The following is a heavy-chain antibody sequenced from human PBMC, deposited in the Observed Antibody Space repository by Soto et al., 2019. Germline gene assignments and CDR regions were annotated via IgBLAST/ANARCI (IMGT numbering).Heavy chain of an antibody. J-gene: IGHJ4*02. V-gene: IGHV4-39*07. Sequence: PSETLSLTCTVSGGSISSSRCHWGWIRQPPGKGLEWIGEINHSGSTNYNPSLKSRVTISVDTSKNQFSLKLSSVTAADTAVYYCARVTQYYDILTGPKISFDYWGQGTLVTVSS. CDR3: ARVTQYYDILTGPKISFDY. CDR2: INHSGST. D-gene: IGHD3-9*01. CDR1: GGSISSSRCH.